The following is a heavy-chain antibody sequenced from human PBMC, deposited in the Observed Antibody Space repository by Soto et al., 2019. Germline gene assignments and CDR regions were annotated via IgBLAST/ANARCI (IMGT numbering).Heavy chain of an antibody. J-gene: IGHJ4*02. CDR2: INYSGSNI. CDR3: ASEALCGADCYFFEY. D-gene: IGHD2-21*02. V-gene: IGHV3-48*03. Sequence: GGSLRLSCAGSGFTFRNSEMFWVRQAPGKGLEWVSKINYSGSNIYYSKSVKGRFTISRDNAKNSLYLQMNSLTDEDTAFYFCASEALCGADCYFFEYWGPGTLVTVSS. CDR1: GFTFRNSE.